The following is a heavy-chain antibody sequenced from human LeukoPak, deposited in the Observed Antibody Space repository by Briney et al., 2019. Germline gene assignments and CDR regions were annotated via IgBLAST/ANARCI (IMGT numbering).Heavy chain of an antibody. CDR2: INHSGST. V-gene: IGHV4-34*01. D-gene: IGHD4-23*01. Sequence: SETLSLTCAVYGGSFSGYYWSWIRQPPGKGLEWIGEINHSGSTNYNPSLKSRVTISVDTSKNQFSLKLSSVTAADTAVYYCASPGDYGGQINYFDYWGQGTLVTVSS. CDR3: ASPGDYGGQINYFDY. CDR1: GGSFSGYY. J-gene: IGHJ4*02.